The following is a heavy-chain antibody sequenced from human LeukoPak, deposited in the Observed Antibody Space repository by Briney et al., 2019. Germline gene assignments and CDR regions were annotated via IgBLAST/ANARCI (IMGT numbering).Heavy chain of an antibody. CDR1: GGSISSSSYY. J-gene: IGHJ4*02. D-gene: IGHD6-19*01. CDR3: ARQGWSSASGYYFDY. V-gene: IGHV4-39*01. Sequence: SETLSLTCGVSGGSISSSSYYWGWIRQPPGKGREWVGTIYYSGSTYYNPSLKSRVTISVNTSKNQFSLKLSSVTAADTAVYYCARQGWSSASGYYFDYWGQGTLVTVSS. CDR2: IYYSGST.